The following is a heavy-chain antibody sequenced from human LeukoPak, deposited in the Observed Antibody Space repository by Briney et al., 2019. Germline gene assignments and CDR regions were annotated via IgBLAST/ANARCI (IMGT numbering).Heavy chain of an antibody. V-gene: IGHV1-69*05. CDR1: GGTIRGFA. Sequence: SVKVFCKASGGTIRGFAINWVRHAPGEGFEWMSRNNTMSGTTNYTQRLQGRVTMTTDESTTTAFMELSRLTAEDTALYYCTGGDDFLAAYNYMDVWGKGTSVIVSS. J-gene: IGHJ6*04. CDR3: TGGDDFLAAYNYMDV. CDR2: NNTMSGTT. D-gene: IGHD3-9*01.